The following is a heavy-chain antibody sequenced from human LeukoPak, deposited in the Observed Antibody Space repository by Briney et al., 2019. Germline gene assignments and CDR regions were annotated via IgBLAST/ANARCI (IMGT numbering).Heavy chain of an antibody. Sequence: GASVKVSCKASGYTFSGYYMHWVRQAPGQGLEWMGWINPNSGGTNYAQKFQGRVTMTRDTSISTAYMELSRLRSDDTAVYYCARGYSGSPDAFDIWGQGTMVTVSS. D-gene: IGHD1-26*01. J-gene: IGHJ3*02. CDR2: INPNSGGT. CDR1: GYTFSGYY. CDR3: ARGYSGSPDAFDI. V-gene: IGHV1-2*02.